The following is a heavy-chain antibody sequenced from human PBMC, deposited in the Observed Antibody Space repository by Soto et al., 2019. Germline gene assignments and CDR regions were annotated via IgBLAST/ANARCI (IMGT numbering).Heavy chain of an antibody. D-gene: IGHD1-26*01. Sequence: QVQLQESGPGLVKPSETLSLTCTVSGGSISSYYWSWIRQPPGKGLEWIGYIYYSGSTNYNPSLKRRVTISVDTSKNQFSLKLSSVTAADTAVYYCAREGQGLGRKSFDYWGQGTLVTVSS. V-gene: IGHV4-59*01. J-gene: IGHJ4*02. CDR3: AREGQGLGRKSFDY. CDR1: GGSISSYY. CDR2: IYYSGST.